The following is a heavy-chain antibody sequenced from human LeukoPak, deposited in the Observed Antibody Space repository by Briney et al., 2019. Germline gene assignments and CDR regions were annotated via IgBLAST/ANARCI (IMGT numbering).Heavy chain of an antibody. Sequence: GGSLRLSCAASGFTFSSYWMHWVRQAPGKGLVWVLRINNDGTYTDYADSVKGRFTVSRDNAKSTLFLHMNSLTGEDTAVYYCARETIGLDHWGQGTLVTVSP. V-gene: IGHV3-74*01. J-gene: IGHJ5*02. D-gene: IGHD1-14*01. CDR2: INNDGTYT. CDR3: ARETIGLDH. CDR1: GFTFSSYW.